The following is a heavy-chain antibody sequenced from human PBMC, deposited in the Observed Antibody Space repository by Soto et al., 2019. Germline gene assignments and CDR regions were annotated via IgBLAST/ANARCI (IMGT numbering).Heavy chain of an antibody. Sequence: EVQLVESGGGLVQPGRSLRLSCAASGFTFDDYAMHWVRQAPGEGLEWVSGISWNSGSIGYADSVKGRFTISRDNAKNSLYLQMNSLRAEDTALYYCAKDSSGSGSNPHLDYWGQGTLVTVSS. CDR1: GFTFDDYA. V-gene: IGHV3-9*01. J-gene: IGHJ4*02. D-gene: IGHD1-26*01. CDR2: ISWNSGSI. CDR3: AKDSSGSGSNPHLDY.